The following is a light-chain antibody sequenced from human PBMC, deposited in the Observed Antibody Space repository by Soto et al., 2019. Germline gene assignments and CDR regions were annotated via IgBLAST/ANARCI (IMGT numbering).Light chain of an antibody. J-gene: IGLJ3*02. CDR2: SNN. V-gene: IGLV1-44*01. CDR3: ATWDDSLSGWV. CDR1: YSNIGSNT. Sequence: QSVLTQPPSLSATPGQRVTFSCSGSYSNIGSNTVNWYQHLPGTAPKLLIYSNNQRPSGVPDRFSGSKSGTSASLALSGLQSEDETHYYCATWDDSLSGWVFGGGTKVTVL.